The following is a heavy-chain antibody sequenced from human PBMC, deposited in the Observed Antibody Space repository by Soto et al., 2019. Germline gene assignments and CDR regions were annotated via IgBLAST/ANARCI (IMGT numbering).Heavy chain of an antibody. V-gene: IGHV4-59*08. D-gene: IGHD2-2*01. Sequence: QVQLQESGPGLVKPSETLSLTCTVSGGSISSYYWSWIRQPPGKGLEWIGYIYYSGSTNYNPSLTSRVTISVDTSKNQFSLKLSSVTAADTAVYYCARILCSSTSCWIDYWGQGTLVTVSS. CDR3: ARILCSSTSCWIDY. J-gene: IGHJ4*02. CDR2: IYYSGST. CDR1: GGSISSYY.